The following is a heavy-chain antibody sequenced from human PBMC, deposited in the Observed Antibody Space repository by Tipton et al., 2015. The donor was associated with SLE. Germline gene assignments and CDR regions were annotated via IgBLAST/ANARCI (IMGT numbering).Heavy chain of an antibody. D-gene: IGHD6-13*01. V-gene: IGHV4-59*01. CDR2: IYYSGST. Sequence: LSLTCTVSGGSISSYYWSWIRQPPGKGLEWIGYIYYSGSTNYNPSLKSRVTLSVDTSKNQFSLKLSSVTAADSPVYYCAREGSWDPLFDYWGQGTLVTVSS. J-gene: IGHJ4*02. CDR3: AREGSWDPLFDY. CDR1: GGSISSYY.